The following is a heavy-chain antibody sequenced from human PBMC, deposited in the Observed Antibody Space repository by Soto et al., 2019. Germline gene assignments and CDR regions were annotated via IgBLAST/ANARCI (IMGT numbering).Heavy chain of an antibody. Sequence: SETLSLTCAVSGYSISSGYYWGWIRQPPGKGLEWIGSIYHSGSTYYNPSLKSRVTISVDTSKNQFSLKLSSVTAADTAVYYCARGGQGGYCSSTSCYYYYYYGMDVWGQGTTVTVSS. J-gene: IGHJ6*02. CDR1: GYSISSGYY. CDR2: IYHSGST. CDR3: ARGGQGGYCSSTSCYYYYYYGMDV. V-gene: IGHV4-38-2*01. D-gene: IGHD2-2*01.